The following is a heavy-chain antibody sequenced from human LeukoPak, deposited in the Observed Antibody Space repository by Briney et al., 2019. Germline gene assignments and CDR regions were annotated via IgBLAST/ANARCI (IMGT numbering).Heavy chain of an antibody. Sequence: GRSLRLSCAASGFTFDDYAMHWVRQAPGKGLEWVSGISWNSGSIGYADSVKGRFTISRDNAKNSLYRQMNSLRAEDTALYYCAKGSRSYWGIDYWGQGTLVTVSS. CDR3: AKGSRSYWGIDY. J-gene: IGHJ4*02. D-gene: IGHD1-26*01. CDR1: GFTFDDYA. CDR2: ISWNSGSI. V-gene: IGHV3-9*01.